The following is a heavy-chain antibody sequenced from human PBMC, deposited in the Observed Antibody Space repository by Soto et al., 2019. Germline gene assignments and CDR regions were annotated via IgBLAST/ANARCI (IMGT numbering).Heavy chain of an antibody. CDR1: GYSVTIYW. CDR3: ASRRGYSGYDRSSYYYYGMDV. D-gene: IGHD5-12*01. CDR2: IDPSDSYT. V-gene: IGHV5-10-1*01. Sequence: GESLKISCKGSGYSVTIYWISWVRQMPGKGLEWMGRIDPSDSYTNYSPSFQGHVTISADKSISTAYLQWSSLKASDTAMYYCASRRGYSGYDRSSYYYYGMDVWGQGTMVTVSS. J-gene: IGHJ6*02.